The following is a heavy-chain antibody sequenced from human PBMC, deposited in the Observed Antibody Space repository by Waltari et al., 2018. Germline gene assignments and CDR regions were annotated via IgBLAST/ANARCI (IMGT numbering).Heavy chain of an antibody. CDR1: GFTFSSYA. J-gene: IGHJ4*02. Sequence: EVQLLESGGGLVQPGGSLRLSCAASGFTFSSYAMSWVRQAPGKGLEWVSAISGIGVSTYYADSVKGRFTISRDNSKNTLYLQMNSLRAEDTAVYYCAKDHYYDSSGYFDYWGQGTLVTVSS. V-gene: IGHV3-23*01. CDR2: ISGIGVST. CDR3: AKDHYYDSSGYFDY. D-gene: IGHD3-22*01.